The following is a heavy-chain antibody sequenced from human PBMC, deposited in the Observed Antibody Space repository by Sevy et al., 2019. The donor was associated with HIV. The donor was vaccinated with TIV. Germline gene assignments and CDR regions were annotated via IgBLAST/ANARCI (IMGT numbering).Heavy chain of an antibody. CDR3: ARGENDDEFFQY. J-gene: IGHJ1*01. D-gene: IGHD1-26*01. Sequence: GGSLRLSCTVSGFIFSNFAMHWVRQAPGKGLEWVAVTSYDGSHKYYADSVKGRFTVSRDNSRNILSLEMSSLTRDDTAVHYCARGENDDEFFQYWGQGTLVTVSS. CDR1: GFIFSNFA. CDR2: TSYDGSHK. V-gene: IGHV3-30*04.